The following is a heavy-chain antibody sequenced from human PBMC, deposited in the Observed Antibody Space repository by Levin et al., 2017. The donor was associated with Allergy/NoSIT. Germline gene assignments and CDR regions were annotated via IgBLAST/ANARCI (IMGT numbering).Heavy chain of an antibody. Sequence: SQTLSLTCAISGDSVSSHSAAWNWIRQSPSRGLEWLGRTYYRSQWYDDYADSVKGRIIINPDTFNNEFSLQLNSVTPDDTAVYYCARDRDFDLLTGVSQYYFDNWGQGTLVTVSS. CDR3: ARDRDFDLLTGVSQYYFDN. CDR2: TYYRSQWYD. J-gene: IGHJ4*02. D-gene: IGHD3-9*01. CDR1: GDSVSSHSAA. V-gene: IGHV6-1*01.